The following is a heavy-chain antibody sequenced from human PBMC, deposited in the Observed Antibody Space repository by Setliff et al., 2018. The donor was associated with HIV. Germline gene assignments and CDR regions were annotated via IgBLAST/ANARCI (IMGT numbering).Heavy chain of an antibody. Sequence: PSETLSLTCAVYGGSFSDNYWSWIRQSPGKGLEWIGEINHSGRTKYSPSLRSRVSISVDTSKNQFSLKLSSVTAADTAVYYCARRMGGRDYFDYWGQGTLVTVSS. V-gene: IGHV4-34*01. CDR2: INHSGRT. CDR1: GGSFSDNY. CDR3: ARRMGGRDYFDY. J-gene: IGHJ4*02. D-gene: IGHD1-26*01.